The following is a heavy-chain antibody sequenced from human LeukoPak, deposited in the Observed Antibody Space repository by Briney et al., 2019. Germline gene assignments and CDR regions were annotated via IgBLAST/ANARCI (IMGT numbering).Heavy chain of an antibody. CDR3: ARGQLVGAFDI. CDR1: GFTVSSNC. D-gene: IGHD2-2*01. V-gene: IGHV3-53*01. CDR2: IYSGGST. J-gene: IGHJ3*02. Sequence: GGSLRLSCAASGFTVSSNCMSWVRQAPGKGLEWVSVIYSGGSTYYADSVKGRFTISRDNSKNTLYLQMNSLRAEDTAVYYCARGQLVGAFDIWGQGTMVTVSS.